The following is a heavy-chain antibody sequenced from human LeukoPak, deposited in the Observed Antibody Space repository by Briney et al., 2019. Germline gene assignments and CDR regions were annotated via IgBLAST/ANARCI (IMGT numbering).Heavy chain of an antibody. V-gene: IGHV5-51*01. CDR1: GYSFTSYW. Sequence: ESLKISFKGSGYSFTSYWIGWVRQMPGKGLGWMGIIYPGDSDTRYSPSFQGQVTISADKSITTAYLQWSSLKASDTAMYYCARLGGPYSSSLYYFDYWGQGTLVTVSS. J-gene: IGHJ4*02. CDR2: IYPGDSDT. D-gene: IGHD6-13*01. CDR3: ARLGGPYSSSLYYFDY.